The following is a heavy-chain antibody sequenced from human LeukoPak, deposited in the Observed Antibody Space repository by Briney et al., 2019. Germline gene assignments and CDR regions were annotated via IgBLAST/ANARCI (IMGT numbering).Heavy chain of an antibody. Sequence: SETLSLTCTVSDYSISSGNYWGWIRQPPGKGLEWIGYIYYSGSTNYNPSLKSRVTISVDTSKNQFSLKLSSVTAADTAVYYCARGSGWYEDYWGQGTLVTVSS. CDR2: IYYSGST. J-gene: IGHJ4*02. D-gene: IGHD6-19*01. CDR1: DYSISSGNY. V-gene: IGHV4-61*01. CDR3: ARGSGWYEDY.